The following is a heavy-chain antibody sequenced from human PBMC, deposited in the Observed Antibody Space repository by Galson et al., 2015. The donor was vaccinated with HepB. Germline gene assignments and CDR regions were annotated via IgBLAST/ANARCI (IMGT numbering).Heavy chain of an antibody. CDR1: GFTFSAFP. J-gene: IGHJ4*02. Sequence: SLRLSCAVSGFTFSAFPMHWVRQAPGTGLEWVTFISYDGSYKDYAGSGKGRFTISRDNSKNTLYLQMNSLRAEDTAVYYCAKDREITMVRGVMMNYWGQGTLVTVAS. V-gene: IGHV3-30*04. CDR2: ISYDGSYK. CDR3: AKDREITMVRGVMMNY. D-gene: IGHD3-10*01.